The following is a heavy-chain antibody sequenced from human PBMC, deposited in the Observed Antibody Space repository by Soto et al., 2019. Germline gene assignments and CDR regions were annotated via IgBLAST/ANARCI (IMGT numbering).Heavy chain of an antibody. CDR1: GDSISRGSYY. CDR2: ISYSGST. J-gene: IGHJ4*02. CDR3: VIFCPPPFPQISAYYTSALSR. V-gene: IGHV4-39*01. D-gene: IGHD3-3*01. Sequence: SETRSLTCPVSGDSISRGSYYWGWIRQSPEKGLEWIASISYSGSTYYNPTLKSRLIISVDTSKSQFSLKLSSVTAADTVLYYCVIFCPPPFPQISAYYTSALSRGARGT.